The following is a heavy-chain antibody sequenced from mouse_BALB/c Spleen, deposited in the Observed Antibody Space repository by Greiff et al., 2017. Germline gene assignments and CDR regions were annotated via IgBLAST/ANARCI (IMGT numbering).Heavy chain of an antibody. V-gene: IGHV1-5*01. Sequence: VQLQQPGSELVRPGASVKLSCKASGYTFTSYWMHWVKQRPGQGLEWIGAIYPGNSDTSYNQKFKGKAKLTAVTSTSTAYMELSSLTNEDSAVYYCTRGDGRYFDVWGAGTTVTVSS. CDR3: TRGDGRYFDV. CDR1: GYTFTSYW. CDR2: IYPGNSDT. D-gene: IGHD1-2*01. J-gene: IGHJ1*01.